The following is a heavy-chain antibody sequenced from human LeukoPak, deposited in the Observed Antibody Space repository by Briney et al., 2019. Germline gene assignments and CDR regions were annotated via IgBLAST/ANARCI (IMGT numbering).Heavy chain of an antibody. CDR1: GFAFSGYW. CDR2: INGDGYSI. CDR3: AKSGYNRFDY. J-gene: IGHJ4*02. D-gene: IGHD5-24*01. V-gene: IGHV3-74*01. Sequence: GGSLRLSCAASGFAFSGYWMHWVRQAPGKGLVWLSRINGDGYSISYADSVKGRFTISRDNSKNTLYLQMNSLIAEDTAVYYCAKSGYNRFDYWGQGTRVTVSS.